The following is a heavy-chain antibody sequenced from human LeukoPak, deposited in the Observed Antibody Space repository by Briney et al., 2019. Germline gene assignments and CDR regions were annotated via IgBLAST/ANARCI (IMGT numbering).Heavy chain of an antibody. D-gene: IGHD1-26*01. CDR3: ARGIVGATD. Sequence: GGSLRLSCAASGFTFSSYAMHWVRQAPGKGLEWVAVISYDGSNKYYADSVKGRFTISRDNSKNTLYLQMNSLRAEDTAVYYCARGIVGATDWGQGTLVTVSS. CDR1: GFTFSSYA. V-gene: IGHV3-30*04. CDR2: ISYDGSNK. J-gene: IGHJ4*02.